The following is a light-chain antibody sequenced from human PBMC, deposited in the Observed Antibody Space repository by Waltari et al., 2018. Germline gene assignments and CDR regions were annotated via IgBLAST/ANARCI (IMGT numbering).Light chain of an antibody. CDR2: NNN. V-gene: IGLV1-44*01. Sequence: QSVLTQPPSASGTPGQRVTIPCSGSSPNIGTNPVNWYQQLPGTAPKLLIYNNNQWPSGVPDRFSGSKSGTSASLAISGLQSEDEADYYCAAWDDSLNGFYVFGTGTKVTVL. CDR3: AAWDDSLNGFYV. J-gene: IGLJ1*01. CDR1: SPNIGTNP.